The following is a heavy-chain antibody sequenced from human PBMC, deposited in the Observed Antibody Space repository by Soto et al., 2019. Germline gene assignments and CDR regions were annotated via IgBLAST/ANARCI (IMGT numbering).Heavy chain of an antibody. V-gene: IGHV3-30-3*01. CDR1: GFTFSSHS. CDR3: AREWSTSGYLDY. D-gene: IGHD3-10*01. Sequence: QVQLVESGGGVVQPGRSLRLSCAASGFTFSSHSIQWVRQAPGKGLEWVAVISYDGSIKYYADSVKGRFTISRDNSKNTAYLQMNSLRAEDTAVFYCAREWSTSGYLDYWGQGTLVIVSS. J-gene: IGHJ4*02. CDR2: ISYDGSIK.